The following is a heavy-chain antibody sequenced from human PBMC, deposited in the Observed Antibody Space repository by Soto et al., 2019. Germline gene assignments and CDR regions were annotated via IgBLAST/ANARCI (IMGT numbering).Heavy chain of an antibody. CDR2: ISGSGGST. CDR1: GFTFSSYA. J-gene: IGHJ4*02. V-gene: IGHV3-23*01. CDR3: AKDDQGQDYKITMVDY. D-gene: IGHD3-10*01. Sequence: GGSLRLSCAASGFTFSSYAMSWVRQAPGKGLEWVSAISGSGGSTYYADSVKGRFTISRDNSKNTLYLQMNSLRAEDTAVYYCAKDDQGQDYKITMVDYWGQGTLVTVPS.